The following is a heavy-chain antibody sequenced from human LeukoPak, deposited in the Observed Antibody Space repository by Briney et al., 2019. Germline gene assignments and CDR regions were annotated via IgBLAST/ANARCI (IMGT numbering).Heavy chain of an antibody. V-gene: IGHV5-51*01. D-gene: IGHD4-11*01. J-gene: IGHJ4*02. Sequence: GESLQISCKGSGYSFTSYWIAWVRQMLGKGLECMGIIYPGDSETRYSPSFQGQVTISADKSISTAYLQWSSLKASDTAMYYCARRHRADYPSDYWGQGTLVTVSS. CDR2: IYPGDSET. CDR1: GYSFTSYW. CDR3: ARRHRADYPSDY.